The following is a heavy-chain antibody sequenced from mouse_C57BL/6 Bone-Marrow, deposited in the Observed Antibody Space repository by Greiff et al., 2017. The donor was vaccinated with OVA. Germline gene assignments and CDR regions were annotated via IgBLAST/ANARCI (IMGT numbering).Heavy chain of an antibody. Sequence: QVQLKESGAELAKPGASVKLSCKASGYTFTSYWMHWVKQRPGQGLEWIGYINPSSGYTKYNQKFKDKATLTVDTSSSTAYMELHSLTSADSAVYFCAREGGGGSSRHWYFDVWGTGTTVTVSS. CDR2: INPSSGYT. J-gene: IGHJ1*03. D-gene: IGHD1-1*01. CDR3: AREGGGGSSRHWYFDV. V-gene: IGHV1-7*01. CDR1: GYTFTSYW.